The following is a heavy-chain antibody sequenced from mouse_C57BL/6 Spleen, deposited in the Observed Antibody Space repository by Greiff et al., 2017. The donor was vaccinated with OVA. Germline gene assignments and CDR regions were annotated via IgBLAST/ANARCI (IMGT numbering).Heavy chain of an antibody. D-gene: IGHD2-4*01. Sequence: EVQRVESGPGLVKPSQSLSLTCSVTGYSITSGYYWNWIRQFPGNKLEWMGYISYDGSNNYNPSLKNRISITRDTSTNQFFLKLNAVATEDTATYYCARAGGYDYDEAMDYWGQGTSVTVSS. CDR2: ISYDGSN. CDR1: GYSITSGYY. CDR3: ARAGGYDYDEAMDY. J-gene: IGHJ4*01. V-gene: IGHV3-6*01.